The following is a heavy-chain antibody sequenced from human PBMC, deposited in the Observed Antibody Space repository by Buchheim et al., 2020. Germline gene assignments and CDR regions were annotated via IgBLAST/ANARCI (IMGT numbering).Heavy chain of an antibody. Sequence: QVQLQESGPGLVKPSETLSLTCTVSGGSISSYYWSWIRQPPGKGLEWIGYIYYSGSTNYNPSLKSRVTISVDTSKNQFSLKLSSVTAADTAVYYCAREYYYDSSGPRSWIYFDYWGQGTL. J-gene: IGHJ4*02. CDR2: IYYSGST. V-gene: IGHV4-59*01. D-gene: IGHD3-22*01. CDR3: AREYYYDSSGPRSWIYFDY. CDR1: GGSISSYY.